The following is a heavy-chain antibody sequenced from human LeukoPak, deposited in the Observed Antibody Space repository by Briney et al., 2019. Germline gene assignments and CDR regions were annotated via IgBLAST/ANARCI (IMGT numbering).Heavy chain of an antibody. J-gene: IGHJ4*02. Sequence: PGGSLRPSCAAPGFTFSSYWMSWVRQAPGKELEWVANIKQDGSEKYYVDSVKGRFTISRNNSKNTLYLQMNSLRAEDTAVYYCAKDDPYQGRVDYWGQGTLVTVSS. V-gene: IGHV3-7*01. CDR2: IKQDGSEK. D-gene: IGHD2-2*01. CDR3: AKDDPYQGRVDY. CDR1: GFTFSSYW.